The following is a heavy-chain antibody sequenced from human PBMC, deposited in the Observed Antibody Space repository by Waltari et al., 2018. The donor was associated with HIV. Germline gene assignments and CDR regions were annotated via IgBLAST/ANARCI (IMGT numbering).Heavy chain of an antibody. CDR2: IYSSEIT. V-gene: IGHV4-31*03. Sequence: QVQLQESGPGLVKPSQTLSLNCTVSGGSISSGYYYWSWIRQYPEKGLEWMGYIYSSEITNYNPSLKSRLTISLDASANQFSLNLSSVTAADTAIYYCARDNGIVGLDLWGPGTMVTVSS. J-gene: IGHJ3*01. D-gene: IGHD2-15*01. CDR1: GGSISSGYYY. CDR3: ARDNGIVGLDL.